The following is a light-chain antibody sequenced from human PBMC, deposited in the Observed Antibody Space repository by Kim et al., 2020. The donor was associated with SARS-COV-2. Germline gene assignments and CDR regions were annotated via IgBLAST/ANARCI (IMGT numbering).Light chain of an antibody. Sequence: SSELTQEPAVSVALGQTVRITCPGDSLRSYYASWYQQKPGQAPVLVIYGKNNRPSGIPDRFSGSSSGNTASLTITGAQAEDEADYYGNSRDSSANHLAWVFGGGTQLTVL. V-gene: IGLV3-19*01. CDR2: GKN. CDR1: SLRSYY. J-gene: IGLJ3*02. CDR3: NSRDSSANHLAWV.